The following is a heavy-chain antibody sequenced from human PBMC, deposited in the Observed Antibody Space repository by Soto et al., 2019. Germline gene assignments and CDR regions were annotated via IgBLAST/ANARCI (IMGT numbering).Heavy chain of an antibody. CDR2: IYYSGTT. D-gene: IGHD5-18*01. J-gene: IGHJ6*02. CDR1: GGSISSGDYY. CDR3: ARALIQLWPHYYYGMDV. V-gene: IGHV4-30-4*01. Sequence: PSETLSLTCTVSGGSISSGDYYWSWIRQPPGKSLEWIGYIYYSGTTYYNPSLKSRVTISVDTSKNQFSLKVSSVTAADTAVYYCARALIQLWPHYYYGMDVWGQGTTVTV.